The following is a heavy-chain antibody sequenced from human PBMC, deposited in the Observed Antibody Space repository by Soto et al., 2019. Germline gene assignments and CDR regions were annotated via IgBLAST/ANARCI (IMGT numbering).Heavy chain of an antibody. Sequence: EVQLLESGGGLVQPGGSLRLSCAASGFTFSSYAMSWGRQAPGKGLEWVSAISGSGGSTYYADSVKGRFTISRDNSNNTLYLQMNSLRAEDTAVYYCAKAPRLAAVFKYYFDYWGQGPLVTVSS. D-gene: IGHD3-16*01. CDR1: GFTFSSYA. CDR2: ISGSGGST. J-gene: IGHJ4*02. CDR3: AKAPRLAAVFKYYFDY. V-gene: IGHV3-23*01.